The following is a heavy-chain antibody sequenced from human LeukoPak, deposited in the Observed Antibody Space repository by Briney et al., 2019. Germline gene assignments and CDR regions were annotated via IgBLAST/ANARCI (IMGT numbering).Heavy chain of an antibody. D-gene: IGHD3-3*01. CDR1: GGSISSGGYY. Sequence: PSETLSLTCTVSGGSISSGGYYWRWIRQPPGKGLEWIGYIYYSGSTNYNPSLKSRVTISVDTSKNQFSLKLSSVTAADTAVYYCARARWAQPFGVGLHYYYYYGMDVWGQGTTVTVSS. CDR2: IYYSGST. CDR3: ARARWAQPFGVGLHYYYYYGMDV. J-gene: IGHJ6*02. V-gene: IGHV4-61*08.